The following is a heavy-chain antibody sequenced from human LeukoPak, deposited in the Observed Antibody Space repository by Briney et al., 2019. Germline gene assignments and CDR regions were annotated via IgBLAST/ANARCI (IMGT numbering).Heavy chain of an antibody. CDR2: INHSGST. D-gene: IGHD3-10*01. J-gene: IGHJ3*02. CDR3: ARARYGSVAFDI. CDR1: GGPFSGYY. V-gene: IGHV4-34*01. Sequence: SETLSLTCAVYGGPFSGYYWSWIRQPPGKGLEWIGEINHSGSTNYNPSLKSRVTISVDTSKNQFSLKLSSVTAADTAVYYCARARYGSVAFDIWGQGTMVTVSS.